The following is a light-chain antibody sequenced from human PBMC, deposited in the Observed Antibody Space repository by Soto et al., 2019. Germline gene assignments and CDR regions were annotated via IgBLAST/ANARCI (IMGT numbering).Light chain of an antibody. CDR1: QSVSSSY. V-gene: IGKV3-20*01. J-gene: IGKJ1*01. CDR3: QQYGSSGT. CDR2: GAS. Sequence: EIVLTQSPGTLSLSPGERATLSCRASQSVSSSYLAWYQQKPGQAPRLLIYGASSRATGIPDRFSGSGSGTDFTLTISRLEPEDFAVYYCQQYGSSGTFAQGPKV.